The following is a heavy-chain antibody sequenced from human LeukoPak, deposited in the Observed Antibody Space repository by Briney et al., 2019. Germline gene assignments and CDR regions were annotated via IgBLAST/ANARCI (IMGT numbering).Heavy chain of an antibody. CDR1: GGSISSYY. CDR2: IYYSGST. V-gene: IGHV4-59*01. CDR3: ARDNYDTSGYYREFFDY. Sequence: SETLSLTCTVSGGSISSYYWSWIRQPPGKGLEWIGYIYYSGSTNYNPSLKSRVTISVDTSKNQFSLKLSSVTAADTAVYYCARDNYDTSGYYREFFDYWGQGTLVTVSS. D-gene: IGHD3-22*01. J-gene: IGHJ4*02.